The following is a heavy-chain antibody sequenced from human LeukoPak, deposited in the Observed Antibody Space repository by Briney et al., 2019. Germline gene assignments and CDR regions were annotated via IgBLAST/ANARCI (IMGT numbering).Heavy chain of an antibody. J-gene: IGHJ4*02. CDR3: ARGAVAVVGRTPLDY. V-gene: IGHV4-4*07. CDR2: IYTSGGT. Sequence: SETLSLTCSVSGGSTSSYYWSWIRQPAGKGLEWIGRIYTSGGTNYNPSLKSRVTMSVDTSKNQFSLKLSSVTAADTAVYYCARGAVAVVGRTPLDYWGQGTLVTVSS. D-gene: IGHD4-23*01. CDR1: GGSTSSYY.